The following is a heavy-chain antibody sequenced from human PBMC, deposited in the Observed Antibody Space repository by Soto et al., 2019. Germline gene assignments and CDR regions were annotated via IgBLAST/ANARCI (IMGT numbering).Heavy chain of an antibody. J-gene: IGHJ6*04. V-gene: IGHV3-7*03. CDR3: ASDHLLLTAQHCAYGADV. CDR1: VFVFSMYS. D-gene: IGHD2-2*01. Sequence: PGGSLRLSCQVSVFVFSMYSMSWVRQTPGKGLERVAKIPQEGVDGHYADSVKGRFTISRDNGKNSLYLQMNNLRAEDTAVYYCASDHLLLTAQHCAYGADVLGGGATVTVFS. CDR2: IPQEGVDG.